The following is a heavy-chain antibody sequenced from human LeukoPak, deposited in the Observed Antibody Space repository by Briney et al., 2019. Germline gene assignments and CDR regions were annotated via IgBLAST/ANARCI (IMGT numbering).Heavy chain of an antibody. CDR3: AGHCSGGSCYPI. Sequence: PGGSLRLSCAASGFTFSNFAMSWVRQAPGKGLEWVSAISGSGGSVYYADSVKGRFTISRDNSKNTLYLQMNSLRAEDTAVYYCAGHCSGGSCYPIWGQGTLVTVSS. V-gene: IGHV3-23*01. CDR1: GFTFSNFA. CDR2: ISGSGGSV. J-gene: IGHJ4*02. D-gene: IGHD2-15*01.